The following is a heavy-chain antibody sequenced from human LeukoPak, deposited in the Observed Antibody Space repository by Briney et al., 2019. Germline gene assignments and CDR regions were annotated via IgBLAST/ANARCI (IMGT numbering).Heavy chain of an antibody. CDR3: ARATSGYYFDF. CDR1: GGSIGSYY. D-gene: IGHD3-22*01. V-gene: IGHV4-59*01. J-gene: IGHJ4*02. CDR2: VSYSGST. Sequence: SSETLSLTCTVSGGSIGSYYWNWIRQPPGKGLEWIGYVSYSGSTNYNPSLKRRVTISVDKSKNQFSLKLSSVTAAATSVYFCARATSGYYFDFWDQGTLVIVSS.